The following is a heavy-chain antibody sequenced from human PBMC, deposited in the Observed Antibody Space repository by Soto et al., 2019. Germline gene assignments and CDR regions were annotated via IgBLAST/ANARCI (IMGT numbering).Heavy chain of an antibody. CDR3: ARQPTYDFWSPYYFDY. D-gene: IGHD3-3*01. Sequence: QVQLQESGPGLVKPSQTLSLTCTVSGGSIHSGGYYWTWIRQYPGKGLEWIGYIFYSGTTYYNPSLKSRVTISLGTSTNQFSLKLSSVTAADTAVYYCARQPTYDFWSPYYFDYWGQGSLVTVSS. V-gene: IGHV4-31*03. J-gene: IGHJ4*02. CDR2: IFYSGTT. CDR1: GGSIHSGGYY.